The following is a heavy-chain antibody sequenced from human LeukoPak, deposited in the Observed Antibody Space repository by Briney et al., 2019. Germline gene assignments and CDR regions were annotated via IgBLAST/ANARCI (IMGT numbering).Heavy chain of an antibody. Sequence: SQTLSLTCTVSGGSISSYYWSWIRQPPGKGLEWIGSIYTSGSTNYNPSLKSRVTISVDTSKTQFSLKLSSVTAADTAVYYCAIRSSSSPASDYYYYMDVWGKGTTVTVSS. CDR2: IYTSGST. CDR3: AIRSSSSPASDYYYYMDV. D-gene: IGHD6-13*01. CDR1: GGSISSYY. V-gene: IGHV4-4*09. J-gene: IGHJ6*03.